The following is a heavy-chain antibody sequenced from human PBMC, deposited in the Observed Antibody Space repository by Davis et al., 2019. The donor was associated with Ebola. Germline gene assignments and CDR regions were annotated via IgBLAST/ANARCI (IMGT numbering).Heavy chain of an antibody. J-gene: IGHJ5*02. CDR1: GYTFTSYA. CDR2: INAGNGNT. CDR3: ARGTDMITFGPNWFDP. D-gene: IGHD3-16*01. V-gene: IGHV1-3*01. Sequence: ASVKVSCKASGYTFTSYAMHWVRQAPGQRLEWMGWINAGNGNTKYSQKFQGRVTITRDTSASTAYMELSSLRSEDTAVYYCARGTDMITFGPNWFDPWGQGTLVNVSS.